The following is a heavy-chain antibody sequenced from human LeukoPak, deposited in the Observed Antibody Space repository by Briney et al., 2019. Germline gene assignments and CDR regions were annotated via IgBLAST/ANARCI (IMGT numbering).Heavy chain of an antibody. CDR2: ISSSSSTI. V-gene: IGHV3-48*04. D-gene: IGHD1-7*01. CDR3: ARYNWNYGGYYYYYYMDV. J-gene: IGHJ6*03. Sequence: PGGSLRLSCAASGFTFSSYAMHWVRQAPGKGLEWVSYISSSSSTIYYADSVKGRFTISRDNAKNSLYLQMNSLRAEDTAVYYCARYNWNYGGYYYYYYMDVWGKGTTVTVSS. CDR1: GFTFSSYA.